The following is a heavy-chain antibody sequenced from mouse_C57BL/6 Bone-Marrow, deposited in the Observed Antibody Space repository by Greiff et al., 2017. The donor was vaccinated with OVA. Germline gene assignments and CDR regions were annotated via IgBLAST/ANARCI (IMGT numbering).Heavy chain of an antibody. D-gene: IGHD1-1*01. Sequence: VKVVESGPGLVAPSQSLSITCTVSGFSLTSYAISWVRQPPGEGLEWLGVIWTGGGTNYNSALKSRLSISKDNSKSQVFLKMNSLQTDDTARYYCARDYYGSSPWFAYWGQGTLVTVSA. CDR1: GFSLTSYA. J-gene: IGHJ3*01. CDR3: ARDYYGSSPWFAY. V-gene: IGHV2-9-1*01. CDR2: IWTGGGT.